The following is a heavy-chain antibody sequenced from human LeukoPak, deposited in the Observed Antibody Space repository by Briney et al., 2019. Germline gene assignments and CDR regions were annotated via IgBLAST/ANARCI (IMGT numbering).Heavy chain of an antibody. CDR2: VSSTSRTI. V-gene: IGHV3-48*02. CDR1: GFTFSNAW. Sequence: GGSLSLSCVASGFTFSNAWMSWVRQAPGKWREWVLYVSSTSRTIYYADSVKGRFTISRDNAKNSLYLQMNSLRDEDTAVYYCARDPTVTRYYFDYWGQGTLVTVSS. J-gene: IGHJ4*02. CDR3: ARDPTVTRYYFDY. D-gene: IGHD4-17*01.